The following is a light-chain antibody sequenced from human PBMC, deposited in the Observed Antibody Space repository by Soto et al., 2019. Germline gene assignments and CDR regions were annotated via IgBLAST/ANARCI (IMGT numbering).Light chain of an antibody. CDR2: GNN. CDR3: QSYDSSLFWV. Sequence: QSVLTQPPSVSGAPGQRATISCTGSSSNIGAGYDVHWYQQLPGKAPKVLIYGNNNRPSGVPDRFSGSKSGTSASLAITGLQAEDEADYYCQSYDSSLFWVFGGGTKLTVL. V-gene: IGLV1-40*01. CDR1: SSNIGAGYD. J-gene: IGLJ3*02.